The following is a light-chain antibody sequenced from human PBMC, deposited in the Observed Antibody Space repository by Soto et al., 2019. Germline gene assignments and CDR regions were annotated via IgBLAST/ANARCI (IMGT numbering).Light chain of an antibody. CDR2: GAS. Sequence: EIVMTQSPATLSVSLGERATLSCRASQSVSSNLAWFQQKPGQAPRLLIYGASTRASGIPARFSGSGSGIEFTLTISSLQSEDFAVYYCQQYNDWWTFGQGPKVEIK. V-gene: IGKV3-15*01. CDR3: QQYNDWWT. J-gene: IGKJ1*01. CDR1: QSVSSN.